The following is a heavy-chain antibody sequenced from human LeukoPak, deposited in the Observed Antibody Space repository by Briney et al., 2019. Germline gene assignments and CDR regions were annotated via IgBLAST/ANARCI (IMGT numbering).Heavy chain of an antibody. CDR2: INSDGSTT. CDR1: GFTFSSYW. CDR3: ARVPYGSGTYDY. J-gene: IGHJ4*02. Sequence: GGSLRLSCAASGFTFSSYWMRWVRQAPGKGLVWVSRINSDGSTTSYADSVKGRFSISRDNAKNTLYLQMNSLRAEDTAVYYCARVPYGSGTYDYWGQGTLVTVSS. V-gene: IGHV3-74*01. D-gene: IGHD3-10*01.